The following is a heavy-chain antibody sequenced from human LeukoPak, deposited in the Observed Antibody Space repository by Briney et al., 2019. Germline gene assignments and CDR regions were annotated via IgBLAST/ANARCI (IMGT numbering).Heavy chain of an antibody. CDR2: ITDSGGST. Sequence: PGGSLRLSCAASGFTFGSYAMRWVRQAPGKGLEWVSSITDSGGSTYYADSVKGRFTISRDNSKNTLYLQMTSLRAEDTAVYYCAKLLRTSYYYGMDVWGQGTAATVSS. CDR1: GFTFGSYA. D-gene: IGHD5-12*01. V-gene: IGHV3-23*01. J-gene: IGHJ6*02. CDR3: AKLLRTSYYYGMDV.